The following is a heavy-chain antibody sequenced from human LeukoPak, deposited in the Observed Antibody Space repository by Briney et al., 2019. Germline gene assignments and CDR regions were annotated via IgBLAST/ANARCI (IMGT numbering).Heavy chain of an antibody. D-gene: IGHD6-6*01. J-gene: IGHJ4*02. CDR2: IRGDTSDT. Sequence: GGSLRLSCAASVFTFSTYAMSWVRQAPGKGLEWVSTIRGDTSDTYFADSVKGRFTISRDNSRTTLYLQMSSLRSKDTAVYYCAKTQGPLKGSYCFDSWGQGTLVSVSS. CDR3: AKTQGPLKGSYCFDS. CDR1: VFTFSTYA. V-gene: IGHV3-23*01.